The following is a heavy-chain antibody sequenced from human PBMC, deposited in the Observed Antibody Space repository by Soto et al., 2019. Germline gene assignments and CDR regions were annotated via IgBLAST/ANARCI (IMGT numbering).Heavy chain of an antibody. Sequence: GGSLRLSCAASGFTFSSYGMHWVRQAPGKGLEWVAVISYDGSNKYYADSVKGRFTISRDNSKNTLYLQMNSLRAEDTAVYYCAKDLLRYSSGWLGYFDYWGQGTLVTVSS. V-gene: IGHV3-30*18. CDR2: ISYDGSNK. D-gene: IGHD6-19*01. CDR1: GFTFSSYG. CDR3: AKDLLRYSSGWLGYFDY. J-gene: IGHJ4*02.